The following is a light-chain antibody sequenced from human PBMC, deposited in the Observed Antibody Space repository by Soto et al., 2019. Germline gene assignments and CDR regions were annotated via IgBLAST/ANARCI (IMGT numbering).Light chain of an antibody. CDR1: QSVSSSY. CDR2: GAS. V-gene: IGKV3-20*01. Sequence: EIVMNHSPSTLSVYTGERATLSCRASQSVSSSYLAWYQQRPGQAPRLLIYGASTRATGIPDRFRGSGSGTDFTLTVSRLEPEDFAVYYCQQYGNSPGTFGQ. J-gene: IGKJ1*01. CDR3: QQYGNSPGT.